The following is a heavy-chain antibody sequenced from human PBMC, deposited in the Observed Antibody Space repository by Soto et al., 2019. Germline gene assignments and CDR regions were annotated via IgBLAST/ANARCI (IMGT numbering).Heavy chain of an antibody. CDR2: ISYDGSNK. CDR1: GFTFSSYG. CDR3: AKEGRIAAVGEIYYYYGMDV. V-gene: IGHV3-30*18. D-gene: IGHD6-13*01. J-gene: IGHJ6*02. Sequence: QVQLVESGGGVVQPGRSLRLSCAASGFTFSSYGMHWVRQAPGKGLEWVAVISYDGSNKYYADSVKGRFTISRDNSKNTLYLQMNSLRAEDTAVYYCAKEGRIAAVGEIYYYYGMDVWGQGTTVTVSS.